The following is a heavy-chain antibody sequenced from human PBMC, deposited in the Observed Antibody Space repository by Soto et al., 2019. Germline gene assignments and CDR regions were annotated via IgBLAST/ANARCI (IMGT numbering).Heavy chain of an antibody. CDR2: INGDGSST. D-gene: IGHD4-17*01. V-gene: IGHV3-74*01. CDR3: ARVGSEDYGDYEGAFDI. CDR1: GFTFSSYW. J-gene: IGHJ3*02. Sequence: EVQLVESGGGLVQPGGSLRLSCAASGFTFSSYWMHWVRQAPGKGLVWVSRINGDGSSTSYADSVKGRFTISRDNAKNTLYLQMNSLRAEDTAVYYCARVGSEDYGDYEGAFDIWGQGTMVTVSS.